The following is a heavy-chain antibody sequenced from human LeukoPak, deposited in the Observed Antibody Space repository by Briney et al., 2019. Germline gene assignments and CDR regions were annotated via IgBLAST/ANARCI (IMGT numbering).Heavy chain of an antibody. CDR2: IWYDGSHK. Sequence: QPGRSLRLSCAASGFTFSSYGMHWVRQAPGKGLEWVAVIWYDGSHKYHADSVKGRFTISRDNSKNTLYLQMNSLRAEDTAVYYCARDQGSFDYWGQGTLVTVSS. J-gene: IGHJ4*02. V-gene: IGHV3-33*01. CDR1: GFTFSSYG. CDR3: ARDQGSFDY.